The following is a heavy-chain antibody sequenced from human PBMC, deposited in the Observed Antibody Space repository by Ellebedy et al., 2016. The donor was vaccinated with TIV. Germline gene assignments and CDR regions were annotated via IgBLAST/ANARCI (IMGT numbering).Heavy chain of an antibody. CDR3: AGGSYTPYGMDV. CDR1: GGSLSGYN. Sequence: SETLSLTCAAYGGSLSGYNWSWVRQPPGKGLEWIGYSYYIGTTNYNPSLKSRVTISEDTSKNQFSLRLPSVTAADPALYYCAGGSYTPYGMDVWGRGTTVIVSS. V-gene: IGHV4-59*01. J-gene: IGHJ6*02. CDR2: SYYIGTT. D-gene: IGHD3-10*01.